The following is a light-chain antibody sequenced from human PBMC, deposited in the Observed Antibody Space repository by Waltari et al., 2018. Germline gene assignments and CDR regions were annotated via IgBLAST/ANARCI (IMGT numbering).Light chain of an antibody. Sequence: SYVLTQPPSVSVAPGQTARIPCGGNNIGRRTVHWYQQRPGQAPVLVGYDDTDRPSGIPEQFSGSNSGDTATLTISRVEAGDEADYYCHVWDSSSDPVVFGGGTKLTVL. CDR1: NIGRRT. J-gene: IGLJ2*01. V-gene: IGLV3-21*02. CDR2: DDT. CDR3: HVWDSSSDPVV.